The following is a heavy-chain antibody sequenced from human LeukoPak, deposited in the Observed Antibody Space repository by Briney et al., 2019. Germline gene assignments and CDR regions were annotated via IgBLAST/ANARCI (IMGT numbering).Heavy chain of an antibody. CDR3: ARLVWLGESPGSWFDS. J-gene: IGHJ5*01. V-gene: IGHV4-59*11. CDR2: IHYSGST. Sequence: SETLSLTCSVSGGSITSHFWSWIRQPPGKGLEWIGYIHYSGSTNYNPSLKSRVTISPDTSKNQLFLKLNSVTAADTAVYYCARLVWLGESPGSWFDSWGQGTLVTVSS. CDR1: GGSITSHF. D-gene: IGHD3-10*01.